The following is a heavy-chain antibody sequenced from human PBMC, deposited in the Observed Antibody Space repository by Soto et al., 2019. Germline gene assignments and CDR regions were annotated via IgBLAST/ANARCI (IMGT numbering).Heavy chain of an antibody. V-gene: IGHV3-23*01. D-gene: IGHD7-27*01. CDR1: GFTFSIFA. CDR2: ISGRGGNT. J-gene: IGHJ3*02. Sequence: EVQLLESGGGLVQPGGSLRLSCAASGFTFSIFAMSWVRQAPGKGLEWVSTISGRGGNTYYADSVKGRFTISRDKSKNTLKLQMNGLRGENTAVYYCAKDQGTGDYGVNAVDIWGQGTMVTVSS. CDR3: AKDQGTGDYGVNAVDI.